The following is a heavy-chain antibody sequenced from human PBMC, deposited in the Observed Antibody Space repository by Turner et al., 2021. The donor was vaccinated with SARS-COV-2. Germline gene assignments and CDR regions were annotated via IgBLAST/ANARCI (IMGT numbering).Heavy chain of an antibody. CDR1: GGSIRSSTVY. Sequence: QLQLQESGPGLVKPSETLSLTCTVSGGSIRSSTVYWGWIRPPPGKGLEGIGHIYYSGITYYNPSLKSRVTISVDTSKNQFSLKLSSVTAADTDVYYGARIMDTAMDYYGMDVWGQGTTVTVSS. J-gene: IGHJ6*02. CDR3: ARIMDTAMDYYGMDV. V-gene: IGHV4-39*01. CDR2: IYYSGIT. D-gene: IGHD5-18*01.